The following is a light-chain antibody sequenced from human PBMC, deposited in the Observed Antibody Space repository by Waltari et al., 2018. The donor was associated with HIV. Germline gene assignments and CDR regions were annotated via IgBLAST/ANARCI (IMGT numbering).Light chain of an antibody. Sequence: QPVVRQPPSSSASPGESARPTCTLPSDIDVDDYNIYWYQKKPGSPPRFPLYYHSESDKGQGSGFPSRFSGSKDASLKSGILLISGLQSEEEAYYYCMIWPGNVWVFGGGTKLTVL. CDR1: SDIDVDDYN. CDR3: MIWPGNVWV. J-gene: IGLJ3*02. CDR2: YHSESDK. V-gene: IGLV5-37*01.